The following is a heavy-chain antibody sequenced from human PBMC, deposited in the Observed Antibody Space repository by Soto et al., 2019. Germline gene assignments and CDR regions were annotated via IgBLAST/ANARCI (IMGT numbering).Heavy chain of an antibody. Sequence: GASVKVSCKASGGTFSSYTISWVRQAPGQGLEWMGRIIPILGIANYAQKFQGRVTITADKSTSTAYMELSSLRSEDTAVYYCARMYYDILTGYYMALHWGQGTLVTVS. J-gene: IGHJ4*02. D-gene: IGHD3-9*01. CDR2: IIPILGIA. CDR1: GGTFSSYT. V-gene: IGHV1-69*02. CDR3: ARMYYDILTGYYMALH.